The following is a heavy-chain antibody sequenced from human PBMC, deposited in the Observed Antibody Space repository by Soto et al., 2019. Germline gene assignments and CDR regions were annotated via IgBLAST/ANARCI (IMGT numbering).Heavy chain of an antibody. V-gene: IGHV1-3*01. CDR1: GYTFTNYA. D-gene: IGHD1-26*01. Sequence: QVQLVQSGAEVKKPGASVKVSCKASGYTFTNYAMHWVRQAPGQRLEWMGWINAGNGNTKYSQKFQGGGTITRDTSASTAYMELSSLRSEDTAVSYCARGGSLYWYFDLWGRGTLVTVSS. CDR3: ARGGSLYWYFDL. J-gene: IGHJ2*01. CDR2: INAGNGNT.